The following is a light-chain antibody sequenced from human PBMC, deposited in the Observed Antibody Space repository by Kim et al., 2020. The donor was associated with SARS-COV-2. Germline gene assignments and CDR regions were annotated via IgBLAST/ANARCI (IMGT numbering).Light chain of an antibody. CDR1: QSINNW. J-gene: IGKJ2*01. CDR2: KAS. Sequence: DIQMTQSPSTLSASVGDRVTITCRASQSINNWLAWYQQKPGKAPKLLIYKASTLESRVPSRFSGRGSGTNFTLTISSLQPDDFATYYCQQYSHYYTFGQGTKLEI. CDR3: QQYSHYYT. V-gene: IGKV1-5*03.